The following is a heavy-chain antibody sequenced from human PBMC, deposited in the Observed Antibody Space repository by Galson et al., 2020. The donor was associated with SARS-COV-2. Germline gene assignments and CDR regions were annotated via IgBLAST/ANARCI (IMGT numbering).Heavy chain of an antibody. CDR3: ARDVVVVVAPLCDYGMYV. CDR2: IYYSGHT. D-gene: IGHD2-15*01. Sequence: TSETLSLTSIVSGGSISSGDYYWSWIRQSPGKGLEWIGYIYYSGHTHYNPSLKSRVTITVDTSKNQFSLNLSSVTAADTAVYYDARDVVVVVAPLCDYGMYVWGQGTTVTVSS. J-gene: IGHJ6*02. V-gene: IGHV4-30-4*01. CDR1: GGSISSGDYY.